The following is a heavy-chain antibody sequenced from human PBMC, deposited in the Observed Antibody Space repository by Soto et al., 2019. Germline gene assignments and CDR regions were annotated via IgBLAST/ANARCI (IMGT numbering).Heavy chain of an antibody. CDR2: ISYDGSNK. Sequence: GGSLRLSCAASGFTFSSYGMHWVRQAPGKGLEWVAVISYDGSNKYYADSVKGRFTISRDNSKNTLYLQMNSLRAEDTAVYYCAKEKGWEPGVGYFDYWGQGTLVTVSS. CDR3: AKEKGWEPGVGYFDY. CDR1: GFTFSSYG. D-gene: IGHD1-26*01. J-gene: IGHJ4*02. V-gene: IGHV3-30*18.